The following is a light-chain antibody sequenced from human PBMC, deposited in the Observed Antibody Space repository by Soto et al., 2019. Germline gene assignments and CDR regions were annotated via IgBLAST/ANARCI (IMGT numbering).Light chain of an antibody. CDR2: VGTGGIVG. CDR1: SGYSDYK. J-gene: IGLJ1*01. CDR3: GADHGSGSNSVYV. Sequence: QLVLTQPPSVSASLGASVTLTCTLSSGYSDYKVDWYQQRPGKGPRFVMRVGTGGIVGSKGDGIPDRFSVLGSGLNRYLTIRNIQEEDESDYHCGADHGSGSNSVYVFGTGTKLTVL. V-gene: IGLV9-49*01.